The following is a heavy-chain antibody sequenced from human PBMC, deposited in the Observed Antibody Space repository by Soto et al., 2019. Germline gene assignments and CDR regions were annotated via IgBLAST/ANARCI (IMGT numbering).Heavy chain of an antibody. V-gene: IGHV4-34*01. CDR2: INHSGST. J-gene: IGHJ4*02. CDR3: ARGFSSGWYRPPKYYSDY. D-gene: IGHD6-19*01. Sequence: ASETLSLTCAVYGGSFSGYYWSWIRQPPGKGLEWIGEINHSGSTNYNPSLKSRVTISVDTSKNQFSLKLSSVTAADTAVYYCARGFSSGWYRPPKYYSDYWGQGTLVTVSS. CDR1: GGSFSGYY.